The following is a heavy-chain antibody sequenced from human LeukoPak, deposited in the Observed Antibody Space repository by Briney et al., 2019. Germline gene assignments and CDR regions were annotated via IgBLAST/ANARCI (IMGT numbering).Heavy chain of an antibody. J-gene: IGHJ5*02. CDR2: INHSGST. V-gene: IGHV4-34*01. CDR1: GGSFSGLY. CDR3: ARDSSEWVAQHFDP. D-gene: IGHD6-19*01. Sequence: PSETLSLTCAVYGGSFSGLYWNWIRQPPGKGLEWIGEINHSGSTSYDPSLKSRVTISVDTSKNQFSLKLSSVTAADTAVYYCARDSSEWVAQHFDPWGQGILVTVSS.